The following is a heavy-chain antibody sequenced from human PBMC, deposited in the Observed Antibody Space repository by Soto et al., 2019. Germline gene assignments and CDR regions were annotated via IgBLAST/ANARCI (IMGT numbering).Heavy chain of an antibody. CDR1: GGTFSSYA. J-gene: IGHJ5*02. CDR2: IIPIFGTA. V-gene: IGHV1-69*06. Sequence: SVKVSCKSSGGTFSSYAISWVRQAPGQGLEWMGGIIPIFGTANYAQKFQGRVTITADKSTSTAYMELSSLRSEDTAVYYCARDRVQYDFWSGYPIFDPWGKGTLVTVSS. D-gene: IGHD3-3*01. CDR3: ARDRVQYDFWSGYPIFDP.